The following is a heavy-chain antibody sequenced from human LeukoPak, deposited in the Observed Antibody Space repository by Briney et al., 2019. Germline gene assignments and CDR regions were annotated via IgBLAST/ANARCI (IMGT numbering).Heavy chain of an antibody. CDR3: ARQYSRYCSGGSCYSGPFDY. CDR2: FNHSGST. J-gene: IGHJ4*02. V-gene: IGHV4-34*01. CDR1: GGSFSGYY. Sequence: PSETLSPTCAVYGGSFSGYYWSWIRQPPGKGLEWIGEFNHSGSTNYNPSLKSRVTISVATSKNQFSLKLSSVTAADTAVYYCARQYSRYCSGGSCYSGPFDYWGQGTLVTVSS. D-gene: IGHD2-15*01.